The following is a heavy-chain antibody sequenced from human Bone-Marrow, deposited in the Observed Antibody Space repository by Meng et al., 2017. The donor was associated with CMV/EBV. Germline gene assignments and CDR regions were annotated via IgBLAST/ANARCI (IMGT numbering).Heavy chain of an antibody. Sequence: SETLSLTCTVSGGSIFNYYWSWIRQSPGKGLEWIGYIYYSGSTNYNPSLKSRVTISVDTSKNQFSLKLSSVTAADTAVYYCARGRGYSGYDVGWAHGTLVTVPS. CDR2: IYYSGST. J-gene: IGHJ4*01. V-gene: IGHV4-59*01. CDR3: ARGRGYSGYDVG. CDR1: GGSIFNYY. D-gene: IGHD5-12*01.